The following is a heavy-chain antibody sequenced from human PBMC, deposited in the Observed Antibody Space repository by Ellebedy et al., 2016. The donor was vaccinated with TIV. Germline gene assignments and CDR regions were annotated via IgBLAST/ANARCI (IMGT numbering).Heavy chain of an antibody. CDR3: AKGRGGGSDSSAPRYYFDY. Sequence: GESLKISCIVSGFTFTTHSMSWVRQPPGQGLEWVSTISNTGSRPYYADSVEGRFIISRDNSKKTLYMQMKSRRADDTAVYYCAKGRGGGSDSSAPRYYFDYWGLGTLVTVSS. CDR2: ISNTGSRP. CDR1: GFTFTTHS. D-gene: IGHD3-22*01. J-gene: IGHJ4*02. V-gene: IGHV3-23*01.